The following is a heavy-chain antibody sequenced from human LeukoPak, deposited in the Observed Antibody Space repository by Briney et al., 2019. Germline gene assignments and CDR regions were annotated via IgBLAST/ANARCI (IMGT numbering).Heavy chain of an antibody. CDR3: ARAMYSSGWYGDY. Sequence: SQTLSLTCTVSGGSISSGDYYWSWIRQPPGKGLEWIGYIYYSGSTYYNPSLKSRVTISVDTYKNQFSLKLSSVTAADTAVYYCARAMYSSGWYGDYWGQGTLVTVSS. D-gene: IGHD6-19*01. V-gene: IGHV4-30-4*08. J-gene: IGHJ4*02. CDR2: IYYSGST. CDR1: GGSISSGDYY.